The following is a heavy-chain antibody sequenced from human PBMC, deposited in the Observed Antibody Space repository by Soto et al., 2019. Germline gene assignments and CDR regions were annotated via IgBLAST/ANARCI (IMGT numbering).Heavy chain of an antibody. D-gene: IGHD4-17*01. Sequence: QITLKESGPTLVRPAQTLTLTCDFSGFSLSTYHMGVAWIRQPPGKALEWLALIYWDDDKRYSASLKDRLAISKGTSNNQVVLTITNVDPGDTATYFCAHAGDYDLLTFDHWGPGTLVTVSS. J-gene: IGHJ4*02. CDR3: AHAGDYDLLTFDH. CDR2: IYWDDDK. V-gene: IGHV2-5*02. CDR1: GFSLSTYHMG.